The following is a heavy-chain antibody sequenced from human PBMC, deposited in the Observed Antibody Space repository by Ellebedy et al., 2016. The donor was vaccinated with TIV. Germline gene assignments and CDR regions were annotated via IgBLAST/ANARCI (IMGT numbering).Heavy chain of an antibody. CDR3: ARDATSYRFDP. CDR1: GYSISSGYY. CDR2: IYHSVST. Sequence: GSLRLSCTVSGYSISSGYYWGWIRQPPGKGLEWIGCIYHSVSTYHNPSLKSRVTISVDTSKNQFSLKLSSVTAADTAVYYCARDATSYRFDPWGQGTLVTVSS. J-gene: IGHJ5*02. V-gene: IGHV4-38-2*02.